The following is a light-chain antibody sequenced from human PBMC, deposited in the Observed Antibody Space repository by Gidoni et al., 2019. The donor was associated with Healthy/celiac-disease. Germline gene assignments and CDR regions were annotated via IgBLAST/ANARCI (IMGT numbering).Light chain of an antibody. CDR3: QQRSNWPPGIT. CDR2: DAS. J-gene: IGKJ5*01. V-gene: IGKV3-11*01. CDR1: QSVSSY. Sequence: EIVLPQSPATLSLSPGERATLSCRASQSVSSYLAWYQQKPGQAPRLLIYDASNRATGIPARFSGSGSGTDFTLTISSLEPEDFAVYYCQQRSNWPPGITFGQXTRLEIK.